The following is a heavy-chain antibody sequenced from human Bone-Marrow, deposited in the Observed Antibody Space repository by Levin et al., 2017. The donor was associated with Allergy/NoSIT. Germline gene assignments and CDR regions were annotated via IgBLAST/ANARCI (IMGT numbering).Heavy chain of an antibody. CDR3: AKEGSGRYDYVWGSQYYFDF. CDR1: GFSFSSYW. V-gene: IGHV3-7*01. Sequence: GESLKISCAASGFSFSSYWMSWVRQAPGKGLEWVASIKHDESETYYVDSVKGRFTISRDNAKKSLYLQMNSLRDEDTAVYYCAKEGSGRYDYVWGSQYYFDFWGQGTLVTVSS. J-gene: IGHJ4*02. CDR2: IKHDESET. D-gene: IGHD3-16*01.